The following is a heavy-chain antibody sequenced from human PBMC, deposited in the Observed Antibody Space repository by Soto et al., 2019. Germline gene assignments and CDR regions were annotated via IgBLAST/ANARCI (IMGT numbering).Heavy chain of an antibody. D-gene: IGHD3-3*01. CDR3: ASLGFWSGSRLYYYYGMDV. CDR2: IWYDGSNK. Sequence: GGSLRLSCAASGFTFGSYGMHWVRQAPGKGLEWVAVIWYDGSNKYYADSVKGRFTISRDNSKNTLYLQMNSLRAEDTAVYYCASLGFWSGSRLYYYYGMDVWGQGTTVTVSS. J-gene: IGHJ6*02. V-gene: IGHV3-33*01. CDR1: GFTFGSYG.